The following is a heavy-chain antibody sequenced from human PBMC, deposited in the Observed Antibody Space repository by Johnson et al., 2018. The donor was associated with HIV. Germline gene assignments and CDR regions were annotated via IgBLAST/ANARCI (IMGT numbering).Heavy chain of an antibody. CDR2: ISYDGRDA. D-gene: IGHD3-22*01. V-gene: IGHV3-30*04. CDR3: ARDLHDSSGYYYEGDAFDI. Sequence: QVQLVESGGGVVQPGTSLRLSCTASGFAFSSYALHWVRQAPGKGLEWVAVISYDGRDAYYVASVKGRFTISRDNAKNTLYLQMDSLGAEDTAVYYCARDLHDSSGYYYEGDAFDIWGQGTMVTVSS. CDR1: GFAFSSYA. J-gene: IGHJ3*02.